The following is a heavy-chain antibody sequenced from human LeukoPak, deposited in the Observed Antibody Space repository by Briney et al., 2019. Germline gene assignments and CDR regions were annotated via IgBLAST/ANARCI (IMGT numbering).Heavy chain of an antibody. CDR3: AHLTSYGFDY. Sequence: SGPTLVKPTQTLTLTCTFSGFSLSTSGVGVGWIRQPPGKALGWLALICWDDGKRYSPSLKRRLTITKDTSKHQVVLTMTNMDPVDTATYYCAHLTSYGFDYWGQGTLATVSS. V-gene: IGHV2-5*02. J-gene: IGHJ4*02. D-gene: IGHD3-16*01. CDR2: ICWDDGK. CDR1: GFSLSTSGVG.